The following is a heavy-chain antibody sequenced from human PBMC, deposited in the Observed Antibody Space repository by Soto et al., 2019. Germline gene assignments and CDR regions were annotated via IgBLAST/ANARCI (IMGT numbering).Heavy chain of an antibody. CDR3: VKHFRYFDGVPPDFEY. CDR1: GFSFSGNA. CDR2: ISATGGST. D-gene: IGHD3-9*01. Sequence: GVLRLSCSASGFSFSGNAMHWVRQAPGKGLEYVSSISATGGSTYYADSVKGRFSISRDNSKDTVYLQMSSLTTEDTAVYYCVKHFRYFDGVPPDFEYWGQGTLVTVSS. J-gene: IGHJ4*02. V-gene: IGHV3-64D*06.